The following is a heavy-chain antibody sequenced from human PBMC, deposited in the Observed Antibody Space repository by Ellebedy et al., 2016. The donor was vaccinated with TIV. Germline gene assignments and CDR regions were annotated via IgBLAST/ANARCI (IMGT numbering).Heavy chain of an antibody. CDR1: GFTFSSYA. Sequence: GGSLRLSCAASGFTFSSYAMNWVRQAPGKGLEWVSSVSSSNSYIYYADSVKGRFTISRDNAKNSLYLQMNSLRVEDTAVYYCAREIIAFDYWGQGTLVTVSS. J-gene: IGHJ4*02. CDR2: VSSSNSYI. V-gene: IGHV3-21*01. CDR3: AREIIAFDY.